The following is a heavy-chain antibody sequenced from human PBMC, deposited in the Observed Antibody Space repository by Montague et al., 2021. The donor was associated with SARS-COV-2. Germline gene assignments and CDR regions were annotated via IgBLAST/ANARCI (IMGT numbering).Heavy chain of an antibody. V-gene: IGHV4-59*04. CDR2: IYYSGST. D-gene: IGHD3-22*01. CDR3: ARHGKTRIAMIVVVIGYSDY. CDR1: GGSISSYY. J-gene: IGHJ4*02. Sequence: SETLSLTCTVSGGSISSYYWSWIRQPPGKGLEWIGYIYYSGSTYYNPSLKSRVTISVDTSKNQFSLKLSSVTAADTAVYYCARHGKTRIAMIVVVIGYSDYWGQGTLVTVSS.